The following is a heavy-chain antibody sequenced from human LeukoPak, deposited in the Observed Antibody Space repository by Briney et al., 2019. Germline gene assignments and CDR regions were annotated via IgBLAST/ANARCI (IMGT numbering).Heavy chain of an antibody. Sequence: PSETLSLTCTVPGGSISSYYWSWIRQPPGKGLEWIGKIKHSGSTNYNASLERRVTISVDTSKHQFSLKLSSVTAADTAVYYCARGGSSSWYSGAFDIWGQGTMVTVSS. J-gene: IGHJ3*02. CDR3: ARGGSSSWYSGAFDI. CDR2: IKHSGST. D-gene: IGHD6-13*01. V-gene: IGHV4-34*01. CDR1: GGSISSYY.